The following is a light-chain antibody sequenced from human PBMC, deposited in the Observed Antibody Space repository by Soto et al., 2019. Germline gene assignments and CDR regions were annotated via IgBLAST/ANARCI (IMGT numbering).Light chain of an antibody. J-gene: IGKJ5*01. CDR1: QSISSY. V-gene: IGKV3-11*01. CDR3: QQRSDWPTIT. Sequence: EIVLTQSPDTLSLSPGHRATLSCRASQSISSYLAWYQQKPGQSPRLXXYDASNRANGIPARFSGSGSGTDFTLTISSLEPEDFAVYYCQQRSDWPTITFGQGTRLEIK. CDR2: DAS.